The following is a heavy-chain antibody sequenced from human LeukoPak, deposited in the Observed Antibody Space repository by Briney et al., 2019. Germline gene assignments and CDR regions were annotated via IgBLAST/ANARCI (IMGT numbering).Heavy chain of an antibody. CDR2: IYWDDDK. D-gene: IGHD2-15*01. CDR1: GFSLDTSGVG. J-gene: IGHJ4*02. V-gene: IGHV2-5*02. Sequence: GSGPTLVKPTQSLTLTCTFSGFSLDTSGVGVGWLRQPPGKAPEWLAFIYWDDDKRYSPSLQARLTITKDTSKKQVVLRMTNMDTVGTATYFCLYRLLRSHCSGGSCYATDYSDFWGQGTQLSVSS. CDR3: LYRLLRSHCSGGSCYATDYSDF.